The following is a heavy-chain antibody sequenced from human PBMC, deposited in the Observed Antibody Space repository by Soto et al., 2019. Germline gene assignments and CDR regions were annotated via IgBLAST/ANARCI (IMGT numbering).Heavy chain of an antibody. CDR1: GGSFSGYY. CDR2: INHSGST. CDR3: AGRHTYYDFWSGYYIGFDY. V-gene: IGHV4-34*01. J-gene: IGHJ4*02. D-gene: IGHD3-3*01. Sequence: SETLSLTCAVYGGSFSGYYWSWIRQPPGKGLEWIGEINHSGSTNYNPSLKSRVTISVDTSKNQFSLKLSSVTAADTAVYYCAGRHTYYDFWSGYYIGFDYWGQGTLVTVSS.